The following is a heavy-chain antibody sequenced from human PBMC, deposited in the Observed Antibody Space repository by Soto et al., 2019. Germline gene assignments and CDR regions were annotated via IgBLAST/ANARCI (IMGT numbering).Heavy chain of an antibody. CDR1: GFTFSSYS. CDR3: ARELVYYYGSGYPPDY. D-gene: IGHD3-10*01. Sequence: EVQLVESGGGLVKPGGSLRVSCAASGFTFSSYSMNWVRQAPGKGLEWVSSISSSSSYIYYADSVKGRFTISRDKAKNSLYLQMNSLRAEDTAVYYCARELVYYYGSGYPPDYWGQGTLVTVSS. CDR2: ISSSSSYI. V-gene: IGHV3-21*01. J-gene: IGHJ4*02.